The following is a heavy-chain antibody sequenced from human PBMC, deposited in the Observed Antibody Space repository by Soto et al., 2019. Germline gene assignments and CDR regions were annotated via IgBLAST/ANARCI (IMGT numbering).Heavy chain of an antibody. CDR3: AKRRGAGGHFDY. Sequence: GGSLRLSCAASGFTFSSYAMGWVRQGPGKGLEWVAVVSIGGSTHCADSVRGRFTISRDNSKNTLSLQMNSLTAEDTAVYFCAKRRGAGGHFDYWGQGARGTVSS. CDR1: GFTFSSYA. CDR2: VSIGGST. D-gene: IGHD2-15*01. V-gene: IGHV3-23*01. J-gene: IGHJ4*02.